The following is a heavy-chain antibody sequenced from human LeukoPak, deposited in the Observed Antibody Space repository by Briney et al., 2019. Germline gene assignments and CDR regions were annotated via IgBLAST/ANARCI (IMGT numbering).Heavy chain of an antibody. J-gene: IGHJ4*02. CDR2: IYSSGST. V-gene: IGHV4-4*07. CDR1: GDSITNYY. D-gene: IGHD3-9*01. CDR3: ARNPVTGSNPKFDY. Sequence: SETLSLTCTVSGDSITNYYWSWIRQPAGKGLEWIGRIYSSGSTNYNPSLKRRVTMSIDTSKNQFSLELTTVTAADTAVYYCARNPVTGSNPKFDYWGQGTLVTVSS.